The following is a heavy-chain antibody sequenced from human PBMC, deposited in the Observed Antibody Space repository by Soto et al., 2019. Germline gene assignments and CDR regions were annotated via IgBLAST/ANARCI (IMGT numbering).Heavy chain of an antibody. CDR1: GGSISSYY. J-gene: IGHJ5*01. CDR2: IYYTGTT. CDR3: ARLGGFYQSLDS. Sequence: SETLSVTCTVSGGSISSYYWSWIRQPPGKGLEWIGYIYYTGTTTYNPSIKSRVTISVDSSKNQFSLNLTSVSAAVTAVYYCARLGGFYQSLDSWGQGTLVTVSS. D-gene: IGHD3-22*01. V-gene: IGHV4-59*08.